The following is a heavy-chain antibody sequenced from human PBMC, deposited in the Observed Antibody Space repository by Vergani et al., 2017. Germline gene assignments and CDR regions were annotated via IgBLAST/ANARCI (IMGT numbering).Heavy chain of an antibody. J-gene: IGHJ4*02. Sequence: EVQLVESGGGLVKPGGSLRLSCAASGFTFSSYSMNWVRQAPGKGLEWVSSISSSSSYIYNADSVKGRFTISRDNAKNSLYLQMNSLRAEDTAGDYCARGGEGGDYWGQGTLVTVSS. CDR2: ISSSSSYI. D-gene: IGHD3-10*01. CDR3: ARGGEGGDY. V-gene: IGHV3-21*01. CDR1: GFTFSSYS.